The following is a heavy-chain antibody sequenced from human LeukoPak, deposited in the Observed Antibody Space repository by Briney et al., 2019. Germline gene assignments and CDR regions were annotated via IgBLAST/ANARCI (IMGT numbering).Heavy chain of an antibody. Sequence: SETLSLTCTVSGGSISSYYWSWIRQPPGKGLEWIGYIYYSGSTNYNPSLKSRVTISVDTSKNQFSLKLSSVTAADTAMYYCARLRQQPDAFDIWGQGTMVTVSS. J-gene: IGHJ3*02. CDR1: GGSISSYY. CDR3: ARLRQQPDAFDI. CDR2: IYYSGST. V-gene: IGHV4-59*01. D-gene: IGHD6-13*01.